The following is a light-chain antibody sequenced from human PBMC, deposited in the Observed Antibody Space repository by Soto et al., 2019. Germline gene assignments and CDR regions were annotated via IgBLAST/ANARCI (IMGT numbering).Light chain of an antibody. Sequence: QSALTQPASVSASPGQSITISCTGTSSDVGGYKFVSWYQHHPGKAPKLMIYEVNNRPSGVSNRFSGSKSGNTASLTISGLQPEDEDDYYCLSYTSANTRVFGGGTKLTVL. J-gene: IGLJ3*02. CDR1: SSDVGGYKF. CDR2: EVN. V-gene: IGLV2-14*01. CDR3: LSYTSANTRV.